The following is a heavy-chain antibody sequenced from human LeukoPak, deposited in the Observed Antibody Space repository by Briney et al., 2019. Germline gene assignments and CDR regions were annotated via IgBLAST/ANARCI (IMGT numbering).Heavy chain of an antibody. Sequence: SETLSLTCTVSGGSISSSSYYWGWIRQPPGKGLEWIGSIYYSGSTYYNPSLKSRVTISVDTSKNQFSLKLSSVTAADTAVYYRARHEVKPHFDYWGQGTLVTVSS. V-gene: IGHV4-39*01. CDR1: GGSISSSSYY. J-gene: IGHJ4*02. CDR3: ARHEVKPHFDY. CDR2: IYYSGST. D-gene: IGHD4-23*01.